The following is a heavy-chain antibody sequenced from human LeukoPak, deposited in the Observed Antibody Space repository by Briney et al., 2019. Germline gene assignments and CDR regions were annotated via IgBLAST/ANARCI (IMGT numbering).Heavy chain of an antibody. CDR1: GFTFSSYA. CDR3: AGKPNALYYFDY. CDR2: ISGSGGST. J-gene: IGHJ4*02. V-gene: IGHV3-23*01. Sequence: GGSLRLSCAASGFTFSSYAMSWARQAPGKGLEWVSAISGSGGSTYYADSVKVRFTISRDDSRNTVYLQLNNLRVEDTAVYYCAGKPNALYYFDYWGQGSLVTVSS. D-gene: IGHD2/OR15-2a*01.